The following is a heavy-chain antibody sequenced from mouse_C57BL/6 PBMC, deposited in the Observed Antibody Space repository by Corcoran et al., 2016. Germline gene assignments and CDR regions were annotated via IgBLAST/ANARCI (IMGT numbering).Heavy chain of an antibody. V-gene: IGHV1-75*01. D-gene: IGHD1-1*01. CDR3: ARHSYGSSEDAMDY. J-gene: IGHJ4*01. Sequence: QVQLQQSGPELVKPGASVKISCKASGYTFTDYYINWVKQRPGQGLEWIGWIFPGSGSTYYNEKFKGKATLTVDNSSSTAYMLLSSLTSDDSAVYFCARHSYGSSEDAMDYWGQGTAVTVSS. CDR1: GYTFTDYY. CDR2: IFPGSGST.